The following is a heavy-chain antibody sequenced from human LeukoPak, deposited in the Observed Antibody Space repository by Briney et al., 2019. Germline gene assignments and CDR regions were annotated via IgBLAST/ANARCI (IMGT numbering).Heavy chain of an antibody. CDR3: ARDKSGIAAAGTWDY. D-gene: IGHD6-13*01. Sequence: ASVKVSCKASGGTFSSYAISWVRQAPGQGLEWMGGIIPIFGTANYAQKFQGRVTITADKSTSTAYMELSSLRSEDTAVYYCARDKSGIAAAGTWDYWGQGTLVTVSS. V-gene: IGHV1-69*06. CDR2: IIPIFGTA. CDR1: GGTFSSYA. J-gene: IGHJ4*02.